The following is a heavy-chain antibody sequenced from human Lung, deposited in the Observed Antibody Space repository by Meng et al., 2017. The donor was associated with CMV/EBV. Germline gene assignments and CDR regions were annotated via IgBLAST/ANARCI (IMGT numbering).Heavy chain of an antibody. CDR3: ARKARWLLSLDY. Sequence: TXSLTXAVSGDSISNSNEWTWVRQPPGKGLEWIEEIYHRGTTNYYPSLKSRVTISVNKSKKQFSLMLTSVTVADTAVHYCARKARWLLSLDYWGQGTLVTVSS. D-gene: IGHD3-22*01. CDR1: GDSISNSNE. J-gene: IGHJ4*02. CDR2: IYHRGTT. V-gene: IGHV4-4*02.